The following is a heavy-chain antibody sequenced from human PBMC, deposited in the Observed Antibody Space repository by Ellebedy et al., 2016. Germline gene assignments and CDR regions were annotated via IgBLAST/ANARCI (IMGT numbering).Heavy chain of an antibody. J-gene: IGHJ4*02. D-gene: IGHD1-26*01. CDR2: ISSSSSYI. V-gene: IGHV3-21*01. CDR1: GFTVSSNY. CDR3: ARGGSYPFGDY. Sequence: GGSLRLSCAASGFTVSSNYMSWVRQAPGKGLEWVSSISSSSSYIYYADSVKGRFTISRDNAKNSLYLQMNSLRAEDTAVYYCARGGSYPFGDYWGQGTLVTVSS.